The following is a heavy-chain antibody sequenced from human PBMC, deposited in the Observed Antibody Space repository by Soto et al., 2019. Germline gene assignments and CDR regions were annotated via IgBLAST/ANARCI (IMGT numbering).Heavy chain of an antibody. CDR2: INWNSGSI. D-gene: IGHD1-7*01. V-gene: IGHV3-9*01. J-gene: IGHJ3*02. Sequence: EEQLVESGGGLAQPGRSLRLSCAASGFTFDDYAMHWVRQTPGKGLEWVSGINWNSGSIGYADSVKGRFTISRDNAKKSLYIQMNSLRPEDTALYYCAKDISRYDWNYGPNAFDIWGQGTMVPVSS. CDR3: AKDISRYDWNYGPNAFDI. CDR1: GFTFDDYA.